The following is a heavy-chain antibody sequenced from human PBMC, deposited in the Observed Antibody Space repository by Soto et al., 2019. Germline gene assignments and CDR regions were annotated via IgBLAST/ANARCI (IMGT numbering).Heavy chain of an antibody. CDR1: GGTFSSYA. CDR2: IIPIFGTA. V-gene: IGHV1-69*14. Sequence: QVQLVQSGAEVKKPGSSVKVSCKASGGTFSSYAISWVRQAPGQGLEWMGGIIPIFGTANYALKFQGRVTITADKSTSTAYMELSSLRSDDTAVYYCASPTMDYYYYYGMDVWGQGTTVTVSS. CDR3: ASPTMDYYYYYGMDV. J-gene: IGHJ6*02. D-gene: IGHD3-10*01.